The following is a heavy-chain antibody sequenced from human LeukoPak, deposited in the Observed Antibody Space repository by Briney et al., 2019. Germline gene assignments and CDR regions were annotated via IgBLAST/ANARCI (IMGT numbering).Heavy chain of an antibody. CDR3: AREGGVNGGGHFDL. CDR2: TKNKAFSYTT. CDR1: GFIFSDCY. Sequence: GGSLRLSCAASGFIFSDCYISWVRQAPGKGLEWVGRTKNKAFSYTTQYAASVQGRLTIASDDTSNSLDLNSLRTEDTAVYFCAREGGVNGGGHFDLWGRGTLVVVSS. D-gene: IGHD2-8*02. V-gene: IGHV3-72*01. J-gene: IGHJ2*01.